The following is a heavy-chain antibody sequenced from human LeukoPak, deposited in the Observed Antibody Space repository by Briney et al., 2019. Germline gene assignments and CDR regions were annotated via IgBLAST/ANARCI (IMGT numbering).Heavy chain of an antibody. D-gene: IGHD6-6*01. CDR3: ARYSNIAARFFDY. V-gene: IGHV3-48*03. CDR2: ISSSGSTI. CDR1: GFTFSSYE. J-gene: IGHJ4*02. Sequence: GGSLRLSCAASGFTFSSYEMNWVRQAPGKGLEWVSYISSSGSTIYYADSVKGRFTISRDNAKNSLYLQMNSLRAEDTAVYYCARYSNIAARFFDYWGQGTLVTVSS.